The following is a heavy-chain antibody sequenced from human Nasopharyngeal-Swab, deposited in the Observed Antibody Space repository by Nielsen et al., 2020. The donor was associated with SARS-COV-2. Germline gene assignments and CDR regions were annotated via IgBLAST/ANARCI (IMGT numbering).Heavy chain of an antibody. CDR1: GFTVSSNY. V-gene: IGHV3-53*04. Sequence: GESLKISCAASGFTVSSNYMSWVRQAPGKGLEWVSVIYSGGSTYYADSVKGRFTISRHNSKNTLYLQTNSLRAEDTAVYYCARGFTGTYYYYYMDVWGKGTTVTVSS. D-gene: IGHD3-9*01. CDR2: IYSGGST. J-gene: IGHJ6*03. CDR3: ARGFTGTYYYYYMDV.